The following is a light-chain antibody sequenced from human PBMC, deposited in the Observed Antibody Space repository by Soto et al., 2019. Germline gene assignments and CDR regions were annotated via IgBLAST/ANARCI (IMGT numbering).Light chain of an antibody. CDR1: QSVSSNY. CDR2: GAS. Sequence: EIVLTQSPGTLSLSPGERATLSCRATQSVSSNYLAWYQQKPGQAPRLLIYGASSRATGIPDRFSGSGSGTDFTLTISRLEPEDFTMYYCQQYGSPTPTCSGGAEVEIK. V-gene: IGKV3-20*01. J-gene: IGKJ4*01. CDR3: QQYGSPTPT.